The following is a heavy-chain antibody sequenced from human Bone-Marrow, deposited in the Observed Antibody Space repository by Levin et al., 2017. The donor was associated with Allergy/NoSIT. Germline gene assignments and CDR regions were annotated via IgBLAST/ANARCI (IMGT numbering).Heavy chain of an antibody. V-gene: IGHV1-46*01. CDR1: GYTFTSYY. J-gene: IGHJ6*03. CDR3: ARDPATNYCSGGSCYSPGYYYYMDV. D-gene: IGHD2-15*01. Sequence: ASVKVSCKASGYTFTSYYMHWVRQAPGQGLEWMGIINPSGGSTSYAQKFQGRVTMTRDTSTSTVYMELSSLRSEDTAVYYCARDPATNYCSGGSCYSPGYYYYMDVWGKGTTVTVSS. CDR2: INPSGGST.